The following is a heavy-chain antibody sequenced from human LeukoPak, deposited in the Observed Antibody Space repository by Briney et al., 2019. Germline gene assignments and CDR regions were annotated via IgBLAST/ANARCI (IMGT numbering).Heavy chain of an antibody. V-gene: IGHV4-34*01. CDR2: INHSGST. D-gene: IGHD6-19*01. Sequence: SETLSLTCAVYGGSFSGYYWSWIRQPPGKGLEWMGEINHSGSTNYNPSLTSRVTISVDTTKNQCSLKLSSVTAADTAVYYCARFSSGWYGWFDPWGQGTLVTVSS. CDR3: ARFSSGWYGWFDP. CDR1: GGSFSGYY. J-gene: IGHJ5*02.